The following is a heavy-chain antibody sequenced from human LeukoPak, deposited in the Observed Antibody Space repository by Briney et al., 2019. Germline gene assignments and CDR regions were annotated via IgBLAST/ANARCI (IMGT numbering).Heavy chain of an antibody. Sequence: SETLSLTCTVSGGSISSYYWSWIRQPPGKGLEWIGYIYYSGSTNYNPSLKSRVTISVDTSKNQFSLKLSSVTAADTAVYYCARAKRTDGGWFDPWAREPWSPSPQ. CDR3: ARAKRTDGGWFDP. V-gene: IGHV4-59*01. CDR1: GGSISSYY. D-gene: IGHD3-16*01. J-gene: IGHJ5*02. CDR2: IYYSGST.